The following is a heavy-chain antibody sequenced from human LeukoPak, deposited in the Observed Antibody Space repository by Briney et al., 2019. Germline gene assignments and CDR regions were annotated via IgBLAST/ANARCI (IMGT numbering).Heavy chain of an antibody. CDR1: GYTFTGYY. V-gene: IGHV1-2*06. J-gene: IGHJ6*02. Sequence: ASVKVSCKASGYTFTGYYMRWVRPAPGQGLEWMGRINPNSGGINYAQKFQGRVTMTRDTSISTAYMELSRLRSDDTAVYYCASFRGSSGWYESVDYHYYGMDVWGQGTTVTVSS. CDR3: ASFRGSSGWYESVDYHYYGMDV. D-gene: IGHD6-19*01. CDR2: INPNSGGI.